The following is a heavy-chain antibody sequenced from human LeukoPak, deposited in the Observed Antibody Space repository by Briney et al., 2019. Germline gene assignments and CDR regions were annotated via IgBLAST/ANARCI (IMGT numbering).Heavy chain of an antibody. V-gene: IGHV4-39*01. CDR3: ARRIGLVTPNAFDI. Sequence: SETLSLTCTVSGGSISSSSYYWGWIRQPPGKGLEWIGSIYYSGSTYYNPSLKSRVTISVDTSKNQFSRKLSSVTAADTAVYYCARRIGLVTPNAFDIWGQGTMVTVSS. CDR2: IYYSGST. D-gene: IGHD2-21*01. CDR1: GGSISSSSYY. J-gene: IGHJ3*02.